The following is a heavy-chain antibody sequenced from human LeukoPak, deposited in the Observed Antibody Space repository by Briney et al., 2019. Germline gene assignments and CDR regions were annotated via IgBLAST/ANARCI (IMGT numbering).Heavy chain of an antibody. V-gene: IGHV3-48*03. CDR1: GFTFSSYA. CDR3: ARGRGYSGHIPQYFDY. Sequence: GGSLRLSCAASGFTFSSYAMSWVRQAPGKGLEWVSYISSSGSTIYYADSVKGRFTISRDNAKNSLYLQMNSLRAEDTAVYYCARGRGYSGHIPQYFDYWGQGTLVTVSS. J-gene: IGHJ4*02. D-gene: IGHD5-12*01. CDR2: ISSSGSTI.